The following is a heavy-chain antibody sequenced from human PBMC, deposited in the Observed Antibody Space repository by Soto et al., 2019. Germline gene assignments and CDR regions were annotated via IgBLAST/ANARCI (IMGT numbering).Heavy chain of an antibody. D-gene: IGHD6-19*01. Sequence: GGSLRLSCAASGFNFSSFGMHWVRQAPGKGLEWVALMSYDGSSKYYQDSLKGRFTISRDKSKNTLYLQMSSLRVEDTAVYYCAKDRGWSSADLEYWGQGTLVTVSS. V-gene: IGHV3-30*18. J-gene: IGHJ4*02. CDR3: AKDRGWSSADLEY. CDR2: MSYDGSSK. CDR1: GFNFSSFG.